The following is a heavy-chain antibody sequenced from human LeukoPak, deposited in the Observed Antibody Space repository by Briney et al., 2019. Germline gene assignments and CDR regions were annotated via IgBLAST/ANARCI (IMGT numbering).Heavy chain of an antibody. Sequence: GGSLRLSCAASGFTFSSYAMSWVRQAPGKGLEWVSAISGSGGSTYYADSVRGRFTISRDNSKNTLYLQMNSLRAEDTAVYYCAKAPYDSSGYPTLGGQGTLVTVSS. CDR1: GFTFSSYA. CDR2: ISGSGGST. J-gene: IGHJ4*02. D-gene: IGHD3-22*01. CDR3: AKAPYDSSGYPTL. V-gene: IGHV3-23*01.